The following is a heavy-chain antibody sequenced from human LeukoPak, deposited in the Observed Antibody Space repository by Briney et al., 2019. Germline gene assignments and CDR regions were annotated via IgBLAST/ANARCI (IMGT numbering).Heavy chain of an antibody. J-gene: IGHJ4*02. V-gene: IGHV1-46*01. D-gene: IGHD3-10*01. Sequence: ASVKVSCKASGYTFTSYYMHWVRQAPGQGLEWMGIINPSGGSTSYAQKFQGRVTMTRDTSTNTVYMKLSSLRSEDAAVYYCAREGGGSGSYSPFDYWGQGTLVTVSS. CDR3: AREGGGSGSYSPFDY. CDR2: INPSGGST. CDR1: GYTFTSYY.